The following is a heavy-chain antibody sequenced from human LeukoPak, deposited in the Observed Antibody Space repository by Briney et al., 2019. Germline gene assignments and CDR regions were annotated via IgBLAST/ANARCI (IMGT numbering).Heavy chain of an antibody. D-gene: IGHD3-22*01. Sequence: ASVKVSCKASGGTFSSYAISWVRQAPGQGLEWMGGIIPIFGTANYAQKFQGRVTITTDESTSTAYMELSSLRSEDTAVYYCASTYYYDSSGHQGFDYGGQGTLVTVSS. CDR3: ASTYYYDSSGHQGFDY. CDR2: IIPIFGTA. J-gene: IGHJ4*02. CDR1: GGTFSSYA. V-gene: IGHV1-69*05.